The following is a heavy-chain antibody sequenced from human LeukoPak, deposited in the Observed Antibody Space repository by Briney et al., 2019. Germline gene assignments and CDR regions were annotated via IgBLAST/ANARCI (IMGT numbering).Heavy chain of an antibody. J-gene: IGHJ4*02. CDR1: GFTFSSYA. D-gene: IGHD2-21*02. Sequence: GGSLRLSCAASGFTFSSYAMSWVRQAPGKGLEWVSAISGSGGSTYYADSVKGRFTISRDNAKNSLYLHMNSLRAEDTAVYYCARDGSDFTVTAVHFDYWGQGTLVTVSS. CDR2: ISGSGGST. V-gene: IGHV3-23*01. CDR3: ARDGSDFTVTAVHFDY.